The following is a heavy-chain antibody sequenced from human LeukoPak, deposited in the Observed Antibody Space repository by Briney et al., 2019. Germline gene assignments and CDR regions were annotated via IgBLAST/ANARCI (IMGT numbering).Heavy chain of an antibody. J-gene: IGHJ4*02. CDR2: INPNSGGT. D-gene: IGHD3-10*01. Sequence: ASVKVSCKASGYTFTGYYMHWVRQAPGQGLEWMGWINPNSGGTNYAQKFQGRVTMTRDTSISTAYMELSRLRSEDMAVYYCARASLLWFGELRGFDYWGQGTLVTVSS. CDR3: ARASLLWFGELRGFDY. V-gene: IGHV1-2*02. CDR1: GYTFTGYY.